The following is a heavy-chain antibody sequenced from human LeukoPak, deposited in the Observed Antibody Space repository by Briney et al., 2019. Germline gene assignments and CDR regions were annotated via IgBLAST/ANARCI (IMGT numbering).Heavy chain of an antibody. CDR1: GFTFSSYG. CDR2: IRYDGSNK. V-gene: IGHV3-30*02. D-gene: IGHD3-3*01. J-gene: IGHJ4*02. Sequence: AGGSLRLSCAASGFTFSSYGMHGVRQAPGKGLEWVAFIRYDGSNKYYADSVKGRFTISRDNSKNTLYLQMNSLRAEDTAVYYCAKGYDFWSRGDYWGQGTLVTVSS. CDR3: AKGYDFWSRGDY.